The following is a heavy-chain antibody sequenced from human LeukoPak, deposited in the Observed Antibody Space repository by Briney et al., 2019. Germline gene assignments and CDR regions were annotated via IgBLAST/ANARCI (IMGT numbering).Heavy chain of an antibody. V-gene: IGHV4-59*12. D-gene: IGHD3-3*01. CDR3: ARDDFWSGPATKNY. CDR1: GGSISNYY. J-gene: IGHJ4*02. Sequence: SETLSLTCTVSGGSISNYYWSWIRQPPGKGLEWIGYVYFSGSTTYNPSLKSRVTISVDTSKNQFSLKLSSVTAADTAVYYCARDDFWSGPATKNYWGQGTLVTVSS. CDR2: VYFSGST.